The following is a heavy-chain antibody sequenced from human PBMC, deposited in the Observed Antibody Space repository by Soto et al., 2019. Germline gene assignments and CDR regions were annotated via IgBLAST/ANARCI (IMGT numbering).Heavy chain of an antibody. D-gene: IGHD2-2*01. CDR3: ARAYSAYCISTGCYDYYYGMDV. CDR2: ISYDGSNK. CDR1: GFTFSSYA. V-gene: IGHV3-30-3*01. J-gene: IGHJ6*02. Sequence: QVQLVESGGGVVQPGRSLRLSCAASGFTFSSYAMHWVRQAPGKGLEWVAVISYDGSNKYYADSVQGRFTISRDNSKNSLYLQINSLRAEDTAVYYCARAYSAYCISTGCYDYYYGMDVWGQGTTVTGSS.